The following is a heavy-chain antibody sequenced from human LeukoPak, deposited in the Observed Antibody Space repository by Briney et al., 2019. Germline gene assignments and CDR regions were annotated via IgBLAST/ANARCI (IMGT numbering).Heavy chain of an antibody. CDR3: ARDVGQQLVFNWFDL. V-gene: IGHV1-2*02. CDR1: GYTFNGYY. CDR2: INPNNGGT. D-gene: IGHD6-13*01. J-gene: IGHJ5*02. Sequence: ASVKVSCKASGYTFNGYYMHWVRQAPGQGLEWMGWINPNNGGTNYAQQFQGRVTMTRDTSISTAYMELSRVRSDDTAVYYCARDVGQQLVFNWFDLWGQGTLVTVSS.